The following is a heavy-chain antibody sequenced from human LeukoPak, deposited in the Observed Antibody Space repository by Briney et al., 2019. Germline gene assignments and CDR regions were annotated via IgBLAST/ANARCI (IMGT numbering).Heavy chain of an antibody. V-gene: IGHV3-7*05. CDR2: IKEDGSQK. CDR1: GFPFSNYW. J-gene: IGHJ4*02. CDR3: AKERQTTTAFDS. Sequence: PGGSLGLSCAASGFPFSNYWMSWVRQAPGKGLEWVASIKEDGSQKYYVDSVKGRFTISRDNTENSLYLQMSSLRVEDTAIYYCAKERQTTTAFDSWGQGTLVTVSS. D-gene: IGHD4-17*01.